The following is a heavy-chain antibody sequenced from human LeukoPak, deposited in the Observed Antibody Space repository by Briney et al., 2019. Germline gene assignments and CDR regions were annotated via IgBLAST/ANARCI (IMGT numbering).Heavy chain of an antibody. J-gene: IGHJ4*02. CDR1: GFTFSSYA. D-gene: IGHD5-18*01. CDR2: IDQDGSEK. CDR3: ARDHDEGGYSYGWAQWALDY. Sequence: PGGSLRLSCAASGFTFSSYAMHWVRQAPGKGLESVANIDQDGSEKYYVDSVKGRFTISRDNAKNSLYLQMNSLRAEDTAVYYCARDHDEGGYSYGWAQWALDYWGQGTLVTVSS. V-gene: IGHV3-7*01.